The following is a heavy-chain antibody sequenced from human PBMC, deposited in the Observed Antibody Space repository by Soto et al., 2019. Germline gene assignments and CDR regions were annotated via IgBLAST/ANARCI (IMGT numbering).Heavy chain of an antibody. Sequence: ASVKVSCKASGFRSSDYCFNWLRQAPGQGLEWMGWISAFNGNTETAQGLQDRVTMTTDSSTTTAHMDLTNLTTDDTAIYYCARSYYLADAFDVWGQGTMVTVSS. CDR3: ARSYYLADAFDV. CDR2: ISAFNGNT. D-gene: IGHD3-16*01. J-gene: IGHJ3*01. CDR1: GFRSSDYC. V-gene: IGHV1-18*01.